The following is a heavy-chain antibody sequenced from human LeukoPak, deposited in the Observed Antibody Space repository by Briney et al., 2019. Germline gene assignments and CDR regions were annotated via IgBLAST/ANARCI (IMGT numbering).Heavy chain of an antibody. D-gene: IGHD2-15*01. J-gene: IGHJ6*03. Sequence: QPGGSLRLSCAASGFSFSSYRMNWVRQAPGKGLEWVSYISSSGATIYYADSVKGRFTISRDNAKNSLYLLLNSLRAEGTAVYYCAREVVVAATRYMDVWGKGTTVTISS. CDR2: ISSSGATI. CDR1: GFSFSSYR. CDR3: AREVVVAATRYMDV. V-gene: IGHV3-48*03.